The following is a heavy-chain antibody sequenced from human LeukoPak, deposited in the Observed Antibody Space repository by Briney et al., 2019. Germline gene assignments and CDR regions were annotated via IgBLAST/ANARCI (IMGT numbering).Heavy chain of an antibody. CDR1: GSSISSYY. CDR2: IYTSGST. V-gene: IGHV4-4*07. J-gene: IGHJ6*04. D-gene: IGHD3-10*01. CDR3: ARGGTMVRGATSRYYYGMDV. Sequence: KPSATLSLTCTVSGSSISSYYWSWIRQPAGKGLEWIGRIYTSGSTNYNPSLKSRVTISVDTSKNQFSLKLSSVTAADTAVYYCARGGTMVRGATSRYYYGMDVWGKGTTVTVSS.